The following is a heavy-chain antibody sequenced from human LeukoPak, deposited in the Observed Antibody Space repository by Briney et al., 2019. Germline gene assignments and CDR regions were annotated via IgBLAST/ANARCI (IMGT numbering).Heavy chain of an antibody. Sequence: ASVKVSCNASGYTFTSYGISWVRQAPGQGLEWMGWMSAYNGNTNYAQKLQGRVTMTTDTSTSTAYMELRSLRSDDTAVYYCARVGYAHDYSIPGYFDYWGQGTLVTVSS. CDR3: ARVGYAHDYSIPGYFDY. D-gene: IGHD4-11*01. J-gene: IGHJ4*02. CDR1: GYTFTSYG. V-gene: IGHV1-18*01. CDR2: MSAYNGNT.